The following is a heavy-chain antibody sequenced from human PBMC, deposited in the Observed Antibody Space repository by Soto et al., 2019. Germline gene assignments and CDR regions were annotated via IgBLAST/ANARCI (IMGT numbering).Heavy chain of an antibody. CDR2: INHSGSP. CDR1: GGSISSAGYS. CDR3: ARPPET. V-gene: IGHV4-30-2*01. J-gene: IGHJ3*01. Sequence: QLQLQESGSGLVKPSQTLSLTCAVSGGSISSAGYSWSWIRQPPWKGLECIGYINHSGSPYYNPYVQNRVTTSVDRSKNQFSLKLRSVHVAETAVYYCARPPETWGQGKMVTVSA.